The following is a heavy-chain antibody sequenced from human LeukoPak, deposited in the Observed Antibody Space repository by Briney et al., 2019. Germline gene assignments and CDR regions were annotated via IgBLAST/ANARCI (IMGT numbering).Heavy chain of an antibody. Sequence: SETLSLTCTVSGGSIRSYFWGWFRQTPGKGLEWIGYVYSNGITDYNPSLKSRVSISVDRPKNQFSLNLNSVTAADTAVYYCARHRGGRFTESYCDYWGQGILVTVSS. V-gene: IGHV4-59*08. CDR2: VYSNGIT. D-gene: IGHD3-10*01. J-gene: IGHJ4*02. CDR3: ARHRGGRFTESYCDY. CDR1: GGSIRSYF.